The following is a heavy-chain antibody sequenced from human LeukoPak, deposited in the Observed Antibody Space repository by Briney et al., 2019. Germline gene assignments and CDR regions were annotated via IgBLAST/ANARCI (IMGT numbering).Heavy chain of an antibody. Sequence: SETLSLTCTVSGGSISSSSYYWGWIRQPPGKGLEWIGSIYYSGSTYYNPSLKSRVTMSVDTSKNQFSLKLHSVTAADTAVYYCARYHCSSTTCYYFDYWGQGILVTVSS. J-gene: IGHJ4*02. CDR2: IYYSGST. CDR1: GGSISSSSYY. V-gene: IGHV4-39*07. CDR3: ARYHCSSTTCYYFDY. D-gene: IGHD2-2*01.